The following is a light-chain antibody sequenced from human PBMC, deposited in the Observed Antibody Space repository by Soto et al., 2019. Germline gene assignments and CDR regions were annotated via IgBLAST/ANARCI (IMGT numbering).Light chain of an antibody. CDR3: SSYTTSSTSQV. CDR1: SSDVGVFNF. CDR2: DVS. Sequence: QSVLTPPASVSGSPGQSITISCTGTSSDVGVFNFGSWYRQYTDKTPKRMIYDVSNRRAGVSTRFSGSKSGNTASMTISVLQPEDEADYYCSSYTTSSTSQVFGTGTKGTVL. V-gene: IGLV2-14*01. J-gene: IGLJ1*01.